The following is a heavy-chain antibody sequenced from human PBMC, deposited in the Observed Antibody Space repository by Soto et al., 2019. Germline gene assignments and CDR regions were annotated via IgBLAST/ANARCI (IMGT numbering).Heavy chain of an antibody. CDR1: GFTFDDYA. CDR3: ARGPLRIYYYYLDV. CDR2: ISWNGNSI. V-gene: IGHV3-9*01. J-gene: IGHJ6*03. Sequence: EVQLVESGGGLVQPGRSLRVSCAASGFTFDDYAMHWVRQAPGKGLEWVSGISWNGNSIGYADSVRGRFTISRDNAKNSLYLQMNSLRVEDTALYYCARGPLRIYYYYLDVWGKGTPVTVSS. D-gene: IGHD2-15*01.